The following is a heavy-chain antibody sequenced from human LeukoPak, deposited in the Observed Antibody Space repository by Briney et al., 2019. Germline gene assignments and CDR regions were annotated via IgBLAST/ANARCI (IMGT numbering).Heavy chain of an antibody. CDR2: SNHSGST. Sequence: PSETLSLTCAVYGGFFSGYYWSWIRQPPGKGLEWIGESNHSGSTNYNPSLKSRVTISVDTSKNQFSLKLSSVTAADTAVYYCARGLCSGGSCYPPRSRFGWFDPWGQGTLVTVSS. CDR1: GGFFSGYY. D-gene: IGHD2-15*01. J-gene: IGHJ5*02. CDR3: ARGLCSGGSCYPPRSRFGWFDP. V-gene: IGHV4-34*01.